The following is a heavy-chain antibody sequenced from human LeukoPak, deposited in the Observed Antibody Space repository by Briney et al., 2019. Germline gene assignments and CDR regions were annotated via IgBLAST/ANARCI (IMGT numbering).Heavy chain of an antibody. J-gene: IGHJ6*02. CDR3: ARYDYGDYYGMDV. CDR1: GGTSSSYA. Sequence: ASVKVSCKASGGTSSSYAISWVRQAPGQGLEWMGGIIPIFGTANYAQKFQGRVTITADESTSTAYMELSSLRSEDTAVYYCARYDYGDYYGMDVWGQGTTVTVSS. D-gene: IGHD4-17*01. CDR2: IIPIFGTA. V-gene: IGHV1-69*13.